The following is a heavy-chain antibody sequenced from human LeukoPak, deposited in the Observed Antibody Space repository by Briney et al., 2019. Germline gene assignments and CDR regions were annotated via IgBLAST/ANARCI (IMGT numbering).Heavy chain of an antibody. D-gene: IGHD5-24*01. CDR1: GGTFSSYA. Sequence: SVKVSCKASGGTFSSYAISWVRQAPGQGLEWMGRIIPILGIANYAQKFQGRVTITADKSTSTAYMELSSLRSEDTAVYYCARDLVRLATIRYYFDYWGQGTLVTVSS. CDR2: IIPILGIA. CDR3: ARDLVRLATIRYYFDY. J-gene: IGHJ4*02. V-gene: IGHV1-69*04.